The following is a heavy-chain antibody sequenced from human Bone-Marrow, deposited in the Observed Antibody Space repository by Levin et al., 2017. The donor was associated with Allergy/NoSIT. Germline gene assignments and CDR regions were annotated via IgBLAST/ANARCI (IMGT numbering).Heavy chain of an antibody. V-gene: IGHV5-51*01. J-gene: IGHJ6*03. Sequence: GESLKISCKGSGYSFSTYWIGWVRQMPGKGLEWMGIIYPDDSHIRYSPSFQGQGTISADKSSSTAYLHWTRLKASDNALYYCAGPSTDFGSVSYSKAIGYHFYMDVWGQGTPVTVSS. D-gene: IGHD3-10*01. CDR1: GYSFSTYW. CDR2: IYPDDSHI. CDR3: AGPSTDFGSVSYSKAIGYHFYMDV.